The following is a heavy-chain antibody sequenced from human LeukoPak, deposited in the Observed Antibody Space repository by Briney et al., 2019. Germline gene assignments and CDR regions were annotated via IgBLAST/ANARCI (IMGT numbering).Heavy chain of an antibody. Sequence: PGGSLRLSCAASGFTFSSYGMHWVRQAPGKGLEWVAFIRYDGSNKYYADSVKGRFTISRDNAKNSLYLQMNSLRAEDTAVYYCASGVSQQLVVWGQGTLVTVSS. V-gene: IGHV3-30*02. CDR1: GFTFSSYG. J-gene: IGHJ4*02. CDR2: IRYDGSNK. CDR3: ASGVSQQLVV. D-gene: IGHD6-13*01.